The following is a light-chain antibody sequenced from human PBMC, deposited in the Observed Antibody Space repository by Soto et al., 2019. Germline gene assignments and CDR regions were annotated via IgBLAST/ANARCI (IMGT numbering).Light chain of an antibody. Sequence: ELGMTQSPATISVAPGETATLSCRGSQSGSTYSVWYQQKPGQAPRLLIYGASTRAAGIPARFSGSGSGTEFTLTISSLESEDVGFYYCQPYVNWPPKTFGQGTKVEI. V-gene: IGKV3-15*01. CDR2: GAS. J-gene: IGKJ1*01. CDR3: QPYVNWPPKT. CDR1: QSGSTY.